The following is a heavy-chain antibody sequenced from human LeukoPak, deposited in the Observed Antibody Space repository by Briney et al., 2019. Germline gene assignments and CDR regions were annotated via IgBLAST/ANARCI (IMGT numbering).Heavy chain of an antibody. V-gene: IGHV1-18*01. CDR1: GYTFTSYG. CDR2: ISAYNGNT. Sequence: ASVKVSCKASGYTFTSYGINWVRQAPGQGLEWMGWISAYNGNTKHAQKLQGRVTMTTDTSTSTAYMELRSLRSDDTAVYYCARAGITSGWVQNMDYSGQGTLVTVSS. J-gene: IGHJ4*02. CDR3: ARAGITSGWVQNMDY. D-gene: IGHD6-19*01.